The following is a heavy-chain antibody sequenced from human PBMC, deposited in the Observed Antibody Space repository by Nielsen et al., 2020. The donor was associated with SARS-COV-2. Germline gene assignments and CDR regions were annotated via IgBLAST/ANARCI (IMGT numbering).Heavy chain of an antibody. CDR2: ISSSSSTI. D-gene: IGHD3-22*01. V-gene: IGHV3-48*01. J-gene: IGHJ6*02. CDR3: ARDTHYYDSSGYYAPPYYYYGMDV. Sequence: WIRQPPGKGLEWVSYISSSSSTIYYADSVRGRFTISRDNAKNSLYLQMNSLRAEDTAVYYCARDTHYYDSSGYYAPPYYYYGMDVWGQGTTVPSP.